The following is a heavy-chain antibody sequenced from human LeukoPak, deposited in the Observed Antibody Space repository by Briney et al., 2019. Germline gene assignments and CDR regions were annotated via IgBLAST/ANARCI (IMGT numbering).Heavy chain of an antibody. CDR3: AADLNYYDSSGSGDY. J-gene: IGHJ4*02. V-gene: IGHV1-58*02. Sequence: ASVKLSCKASGFTFTSSAMQWVRQARGQRLEWIGWIVVGSGNTNYAQKFQERVTITRDMSTSTAYMELTSLRSEDTAVYCCAADLNYYDSSGSGDYWGQGTLVTVSS. D-gene: IGHD3-22*01. CDR2: IVVGSGNT. CDR1: GFTFTSSA.